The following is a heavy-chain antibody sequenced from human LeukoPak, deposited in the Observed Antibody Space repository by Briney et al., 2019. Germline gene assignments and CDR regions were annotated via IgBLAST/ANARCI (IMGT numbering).Heavy chain of an antibody. Sequence: SETLSLTCTVSGGSVSSGSYYWSWIRQPPGKGLEWIGYIYYSGSTNYNPSLKSRVTISVDTSKNQFSLKLSSVTAADTAVYYCARGGVGATPGAFDIWGQGTMVTVSS. CDR1: GGSVSSGSYY. J-gene: IGHJ3*02. V-gene: IGHV4-61*01. CDR3: ARGGVGATPGAFDI. CDR2: IYYSGST. D-gene: IGHD1-26*01.